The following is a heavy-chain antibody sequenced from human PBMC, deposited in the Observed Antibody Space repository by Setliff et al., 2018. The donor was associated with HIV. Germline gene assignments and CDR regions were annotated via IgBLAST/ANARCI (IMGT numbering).Heavy chain of an antibody. V-gene: IGHV1-2*06. Sequence: GASVKVSCKASGYTFTDYYMHWVRQAPGQGLEWMGRISPNSGGTNYVQKFQGRVTMTRDTSINTAYMELSRLRSDDTAVYYCARGVKGIAATGKYYFDYWGQGTLVTVSS. D-gene: IGHD6-13*01. J-gene: IGHJ4*02. CDR1: GYTFTDYY. CDR2: ISPNSGGT. CDR3: ARGVKGIAATGKYYFDY.